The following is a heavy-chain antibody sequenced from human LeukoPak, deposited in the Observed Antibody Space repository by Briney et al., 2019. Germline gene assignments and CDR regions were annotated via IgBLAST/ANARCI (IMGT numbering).Heavy chain of an antibody. CDR3: ARLNPRLKTYFDY. V-gene: IGHV3-66*04. Sequence: PGGSLRLSCAASGFIFSKNYLSWVGRAPGKGVEGVSAIYSGGSPYYAHSVNGRFTISRHDSRETVYLQMNTLRVEDTAVYFCARLNPRLKTYFDYWGQGTLVAVSS. D-gene: IGHD3-22*01. J-gene: IGHJ4*02. CDR1: GFIFSKNY. CDR2: IYSGGSP.